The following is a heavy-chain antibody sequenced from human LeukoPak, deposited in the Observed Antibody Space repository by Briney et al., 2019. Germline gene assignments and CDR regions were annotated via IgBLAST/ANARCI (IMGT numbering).Heavy chain of an antibody. J-gene: IGHJ4*02. D-gene: IGHD4-11*01. CDR2: INPRGGST. CDR1: GYTFTRYY. V-gene: IGHV1-46*01. CDR3: ARDFWVTTESTPDY. Sequence: GASVKVSCKASGYTFTRYYMHWVRQAPGQGLEWMGIINPRGGSTSYAQKFQGRVTMTRDTSTSTVYVELSSLRSEDTAVYYCARDFWVTTESTPDYWGQGTLVTVSS.